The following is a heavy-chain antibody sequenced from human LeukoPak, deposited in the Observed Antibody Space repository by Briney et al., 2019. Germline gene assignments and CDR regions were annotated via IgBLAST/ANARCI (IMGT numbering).Heavy chain of an antibody. V-gene: IGHV5-51*01. CDR2: IYPGDSDT. CDR3: ARPYCSGGSCYLYYFDY. D-gene: IGHD2-15*01. Sequence: GASLKISCKGSGYSFTSYWIGWVRQMSGEGLEWMGIIYPGDSDTRYSPSDQGQVTISVDKSISTAYLQWSSLKASDTAMYYCARPYCSGGSCYLYYFDYWGQGTLVTVSS. CDR1: GYSFTSYW. J-gene: IGHJ4*02.